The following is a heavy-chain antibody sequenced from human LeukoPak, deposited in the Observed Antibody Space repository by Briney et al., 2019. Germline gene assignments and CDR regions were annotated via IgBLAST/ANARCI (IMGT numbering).Heavy chain of an antibody. CDR1: GGSFSSGGFS. J-gene: IGHJ4*02. CDR3: ARGVRWLQLSYFDY. V-gene: IGHV4-31*03. CDR2: IYYSGST. Sequence: PSETLSLTCTVSGGSFSSGGFSWSWIRQHPGKGLEWIGYIYYSGSTYYNPSLKSRVTISVDTSKNQFSLKLSSVTAADTAVYYCARGVRWLQLSYFDYWGQGTLVTVSS. D-gene: IGHD5-24*01.